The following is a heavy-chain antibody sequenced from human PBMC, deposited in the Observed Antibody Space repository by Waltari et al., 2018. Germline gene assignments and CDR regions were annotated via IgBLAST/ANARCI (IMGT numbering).Heavy chain of an antibody. CDR2: INPTSGGT. Sequence: QVQLVQSGAEVKKPGASVKVSCKASGYTFTGYYIHWVRQAPGQGLEWMGWINPTSGGTNYAQKFQGRVTMTRDTSVSTAYMEVSRLRSDDTAVYYCARDDGDFHDYWGQGTLVTVSS. V-gene: IGHV1-2*02. CDR3: ARDDGDFHDY. D-gene: IGHD3-10*01. CDR1: GYTFTGYY. J-gene: IGHJ4*02.